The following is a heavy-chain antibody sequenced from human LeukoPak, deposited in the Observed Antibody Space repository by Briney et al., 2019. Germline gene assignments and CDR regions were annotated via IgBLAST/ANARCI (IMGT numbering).Heavy chain of an antibody. CDR2: IYHSGRT. D-gene: IGHD6-13*01. Sequence: SETLSLTCTVSGGSISSSTYYWGWIRQPPGKGLEWIGNIYHSGRTHYNPSLKSRVTISVDTSKNQFSPKLSSVTAADTAVYYCARAFYSSSWYHKEDFFDYWGQGTPVTVSS. CDR3: ARAFYSSSWYHKEDFFDY. J-gene: IGHJ4*02. CDR1: GGSISSSTYY. V-gene: IGHV4-39*07.